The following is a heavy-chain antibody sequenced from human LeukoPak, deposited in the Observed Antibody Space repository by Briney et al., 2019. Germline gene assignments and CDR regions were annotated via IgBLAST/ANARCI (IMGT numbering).Heavy chain of an antibody. V-gene: IGHV3-48*01. CDR2: ISGDGNAK. CDR3: ARDYVYAFDY. D-gene: IGHD2/OR15-2a*01. Sequence: GGSLRLSSAASGFSFNSYSINWVRQAPGKGLEWVSYISGDGNAKHCTDSVKGRFTISRDNAKNALYLQMNSLRAEDTAVYFCARDYVYAFDYWGQGTPVTVSS. CDR1: GFSFNSYS. J-gene: IGHJ4*02.